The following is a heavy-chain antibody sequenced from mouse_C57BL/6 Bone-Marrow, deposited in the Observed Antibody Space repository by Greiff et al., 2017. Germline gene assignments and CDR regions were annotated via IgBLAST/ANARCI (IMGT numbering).Heavy chain of an antibody. CDR1: GFNIKDDY. J-gene: IGHJ1*03. Sequence: EVQLQQSGAELVRPGASVKLSCTASGFNIKDDYMHWVKQRPEQGLEWIGWIDPENGDTDYASKFQGKATLTADTSSNTAYLQLSSLTSEDTAVYYGTTGAYFGGSYDWYFDVWGTGTTVTVSS. V-gene: IGHV14-4*01. CDR3: TTGAYFGGSYDWYFDV. D-gene: IGHD1-1*01. CDR2: IDPENGDT.